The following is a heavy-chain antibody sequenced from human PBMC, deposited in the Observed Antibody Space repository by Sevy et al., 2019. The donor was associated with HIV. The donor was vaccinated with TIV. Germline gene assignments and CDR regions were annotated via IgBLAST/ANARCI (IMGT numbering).Heavy chain of an antibody. D-gene: IGHD5-18*01. V-gene: IGHV4-38-2*01. J-gene: IGHJ4*02. CDR3: ARHGRGYSYGRVDY. CDR1: GYSISSGYY. CDR2: IYHSGST. Sequence: SETLSLTCAVSGYSISSGYYWGWIRQPPGKGLEWIGSIYHSGSTYYNPSLKSRVTISVDTSKNQFSLKLSSVTAADTAVYYCARHGRGYSYGRVDYWGQGTLVTVSS.